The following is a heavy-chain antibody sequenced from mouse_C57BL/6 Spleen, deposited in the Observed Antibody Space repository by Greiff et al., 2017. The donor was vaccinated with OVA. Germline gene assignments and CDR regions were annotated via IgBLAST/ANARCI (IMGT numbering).Heavy chain of an antibody. CDR2: IDPSDSYT. CDR1: GYTFTSYW. J-gene: IGHJ1*03. Sequence: QVQLQQPGAELVRPGTSVKLSCKASGYTFTSYWMHWVKQRPGQGLEWIGVIDPSDSYTNYNQKFKGKATLTVDTSSSTAYMQLSSLTSEDSAVYYCARSNGYYWYFDVWGTGTTVTGSS. CDR3: ARSNGYYWYFDV. V-gene: IGHV1-59*01. D-gene: IGHD2-2*01.